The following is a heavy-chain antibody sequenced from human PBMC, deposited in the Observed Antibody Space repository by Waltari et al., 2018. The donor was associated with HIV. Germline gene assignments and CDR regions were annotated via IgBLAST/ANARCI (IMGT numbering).Heavy chain of an antibody. Sequence: QVQLQQSGPGLVKPSQTPSLTCAISGDSVPSNSAAWNWIRQSPSRGLEWLGRTYYRSKWYNDYAVSVKSRITINPDTSKNQFSLQLNSVTPEDTAVYYCARLITMVRGVRRSGWFDPWGQGTLVTVSS. D-gene: IGHD3-10*01. CDR2: TYYRSKWYN. CDR1: GDSVPSNSAA. V-gene: IGHV6-1*01. J-gene: IGHJ5*02. CDR3: ARLITMVRGVRRSGWFDP.